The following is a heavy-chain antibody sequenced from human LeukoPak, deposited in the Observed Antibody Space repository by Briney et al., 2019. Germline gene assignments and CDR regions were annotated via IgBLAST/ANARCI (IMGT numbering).Heavy chain of an antibody. D-gene: IGHD3-22*01. CDR3: ARDTVYYDSSGSNYYGMDV. V-gene: IGHV3-33*01. CDR1: GFTFSSYG. CDR2: IWYDGSNK. J-gene: IGHJ6*02. Sequence: GGSLRLSCAASGFTFSSYGMHWVRQAPGKGLEWVAVIWYDGSNKYYADSVKGRFTISRDNSKNTLYLQMNSLRAEDTAMYYCARDTVYYDSSGSNYYGMDVWGQGTTVTVSS.